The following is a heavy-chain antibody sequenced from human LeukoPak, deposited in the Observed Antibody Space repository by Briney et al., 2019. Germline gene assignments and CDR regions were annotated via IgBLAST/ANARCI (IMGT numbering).Heavy chain of an antibody. Sequence: AGGSLRLFCAASGFTVITNDMTWVRQAPGKGLEWVSVLYSDGNTKYADSVQGRFTISRDNSKNTLYLEMNSLSPDDTAVYYCARGVEPLAANTLAYWGQGTLVTVSS. D-gene: IGHD1-14*01. CDR3: ARGVEPLAANTLAY. CDR2: LYSDGNT. J-gene: IGHJ4*02. CDR1: GFTVITND. V-gene: IGHV3-53*01.